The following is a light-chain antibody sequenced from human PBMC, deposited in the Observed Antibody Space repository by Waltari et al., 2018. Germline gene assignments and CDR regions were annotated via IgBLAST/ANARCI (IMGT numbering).Light chain of an antibody. V-gene: IGKV3-20*01. CDR2: GAS. CDR1: QSVSSSY. Sequence: EIVLTQSPGTLSLSPGERATLSCRASQSVSSSYLAWYQQKPGQAPRPLIYGASSMATGIPDRFSGSGYGTDFTLTISRLEPEDFAVYYCQQYGSSPRMYTFGQGTKLEIK. J-gene: IGKJ2*01. CDR3: QQYGSSPRMYT.